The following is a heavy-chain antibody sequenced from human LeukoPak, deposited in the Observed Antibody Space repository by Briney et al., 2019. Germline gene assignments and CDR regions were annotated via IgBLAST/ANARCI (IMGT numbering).Heavy chain of an antibody. D-gene: IGHD6-19*01. J-gene: IGHJ5*02. CDR1: GGSISSGGYS. V-gene: IGHV4-30-2*01. CDR3: ARHGVAVAGTPYNWFDP. Sequence: SQTLSLTCAVSGGSISSGGYSWSWIRQPPGKGLEWIGYIYHSGSTYYNPSLKSRVTISVDRSKNQFSLKLSSVTAADTAVYYCARHGVAVAGTPYNWFDPWGQGTLVTVST. CDR2: IYHSGST.